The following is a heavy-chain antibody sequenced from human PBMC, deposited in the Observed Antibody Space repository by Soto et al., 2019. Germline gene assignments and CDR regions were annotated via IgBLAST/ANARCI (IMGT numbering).Heavy chain of an antibody. V-gene: IGHV1-8*01. J-gene: IGHJ6*02. CDR1: GYTFTSYD. CDR2: MNPNSGNT. Sequence: ASVKVSCKASGYTFTSYDINWVRQATGQGLEWMGWMNPNSGNTGYAQKFQGRVTMTRNTSISTAYMELSSLRSEDTAVYYCARGYHYYYGMDVRGQATTVTVSS. CDR3: ARGYHYYYGMDV.